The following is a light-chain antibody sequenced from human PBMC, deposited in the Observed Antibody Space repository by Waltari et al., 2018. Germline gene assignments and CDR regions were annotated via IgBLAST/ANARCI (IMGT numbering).Light chain of an antibody. CDR1: QRVNRNY. J-gene: IGKJ4*01. CDR2: GAS. CDR3: QQYGDSPLT. V-gene: IGKV3-20*01. Sequence: EIVLTQSPGTLSLSPGERATISCRASQRVNRNYLTWYQQKPGQAPRLLFYGASNRATGIPDRFSGGGSGTDFTLAISRLEPEDFAVYYCQQYGDSPLTFGGGTKLEI.